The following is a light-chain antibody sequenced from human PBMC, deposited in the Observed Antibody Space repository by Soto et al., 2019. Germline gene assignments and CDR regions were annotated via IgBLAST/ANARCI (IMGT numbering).Light chain of an antibody. J-gene: IGKJ4*01. CDR1: QSVSKY. CDR3: QQRSGWPLT. Sequence: EIVLTQSPATLSLSPGERATLSCRASQSVSKYLAWYQQKPGQAPRLLIYDASNRATGIPARFSGSGSGTDFTLNISSLEPEDFAVYYCQQRSGWPLTFGGGTKVDIK. CDR2: DAS. V-gene: IGKV3-11*01.